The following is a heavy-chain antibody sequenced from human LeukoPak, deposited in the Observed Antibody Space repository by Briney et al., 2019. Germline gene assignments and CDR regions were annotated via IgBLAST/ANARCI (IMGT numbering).Heavy chain of an antibody. CDR3: ARDGSCSTTTCSRNWFDP. V-gene: IGHV1-69*13. Sequence: GASVKVSCKASGGTFSSYAISWVRQAPGQGLEWMGGIIPIFGTANYAQKFQGRVTITADESTSTAYMELRSLRSDDTAVYYCARDGSCSTTTCSRNWFDPWGQGTLVTVSS. D-gene: IGHD2-2*01. J-gene: IGHJ5*02. CDR2: IIPIFGTA. CDR1: GGTFSSYA.